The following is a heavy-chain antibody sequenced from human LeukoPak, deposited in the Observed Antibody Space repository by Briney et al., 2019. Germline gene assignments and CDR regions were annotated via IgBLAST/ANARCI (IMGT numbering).Heavy chain of an antibody. CDR1: GGSISSGSYY. CDR2: IYTSGST. V-gene: IGHV4-61*02. Sequence: SQTLSLTCTVSGGSISSGSYYWSWIRQPAGKRLEWIGRIYTSGSTNYNPSLKSRVTISVDTSKNQFSLKLSSVTAADTAVYYCARFGCSSTSCLGFWGQGTLVTVSS. J-gene: IGHJ4*02. D-gene: IGHD2-2*01. CDR3: ARFGCSSTSCLGF.